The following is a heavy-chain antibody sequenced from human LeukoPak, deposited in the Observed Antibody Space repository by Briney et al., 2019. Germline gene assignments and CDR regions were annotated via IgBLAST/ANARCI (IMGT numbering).Heavy chain of an antibody. CDR1: GFTFDDCT. CDR3: AKGLVGTTTFMDY. D-gene: IGHD1-26*01. Sequence: GRSLRLSCAASGFTFDDCTMHWVRQAPGKGLEWVSSISWNSGSIAYADSVKGGFTISRDNAKNSLFLQMNSLRAEDTALYYCAKGLVGTTTFMDYWGQGTLVTVSS. CDR2: ISWNSGSI. V-gene: IGHV3-9*01. J-gene: IGHJ4*02.